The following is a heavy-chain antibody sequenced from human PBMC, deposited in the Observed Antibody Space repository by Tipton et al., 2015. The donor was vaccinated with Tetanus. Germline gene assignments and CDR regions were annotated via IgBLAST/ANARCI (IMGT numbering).Heavy chain of an antibody. J-gene: IGHJ6*02. Sequence: LRLSCAASGFTFSDHYMSWIRQPPGKGLECIGYISHSGRTYYNPSLNSRVTISLDRSKNQFSLKLTSVTAADTAVYYCARGGGNTMFRGGEFVHSYYYQGMDVWGQGTTVTVSS. CDR3: ARGGGNTMFRGGEFVHSYYYQGMDV. CDR1: GFTFSDHY. D-gene: IGHD3-10*01. V-gene: IGHV4-30-2*01. CDR2: ISHSGRT.